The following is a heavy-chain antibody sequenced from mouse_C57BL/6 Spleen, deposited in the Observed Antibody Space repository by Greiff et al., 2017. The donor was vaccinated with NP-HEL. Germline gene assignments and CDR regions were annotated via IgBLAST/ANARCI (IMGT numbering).Heavy chain of an antibody. V-gene: IGHV1-59*01. CDR1: GYTFTSYW. CDR3: ARSEFITTVVDYFDY. CDR2: IDPSDSYT. Sequence: QVQLQQPGAELVRPGTSVKLSCKASGYTFTSYWMHWVKQRPGQGLEWIGVIDPSDSYTNYNQKFKGKATLTVDTSSSTAYMQLSSLTSEDCAVYYCARSEFITTVVDYFDYWGQGTTLTVSS. J-gene: IGHJ2*01. D-gene: IGHD1-1*01.